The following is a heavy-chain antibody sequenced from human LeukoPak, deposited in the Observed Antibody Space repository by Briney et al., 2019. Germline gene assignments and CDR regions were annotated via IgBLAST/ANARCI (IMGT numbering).Heavy chain of an antibody. J-gene: IGHJ4*01. D-gene: IGHD3-22*01. CDR3: ASWYYDSGGYRFFDY. V-gene: IGHV4-34*01. CDR2: INHSGST. Sequence: SETLSLTCAVYGGSFSGYYWSWIRQPPGKGLEWIGEINHSGSTNYNPSLKSRVTISVDTSKNQFSLKLSSVTAADTAVYYCASWYYDSGGYRFFDYWGHGTLVTVSS. CDR1: GGSFSGYY.